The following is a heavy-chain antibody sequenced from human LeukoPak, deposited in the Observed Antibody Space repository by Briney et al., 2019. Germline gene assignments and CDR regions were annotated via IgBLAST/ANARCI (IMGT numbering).Heavy chain of an antibody. Sequence: SETLSLTCTVSGGSVSSGTYYWSWIRQPPGKELEWIGYISYSGTNNYNPSLKSRVTISKDTSKNQFSLKLTSVTAADTAVYYCAREHDWGDSDYWGRGILITVSS. D-gene: IGHD3-9*01. CDR2: ISYSGTN. V-gene: IGHV4-61*01. J-gene: IGHJ4*02. CDR1: GGSVSSGTYY. CDR3: AREHDWGDSDY.